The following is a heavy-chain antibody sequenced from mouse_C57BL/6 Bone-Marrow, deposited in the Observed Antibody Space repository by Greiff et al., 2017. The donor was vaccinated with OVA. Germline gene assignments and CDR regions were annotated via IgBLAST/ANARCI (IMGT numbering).Heavy chain of an antibody. J-gene: IGHJ2*01. D-gene: IGHD1-1*02. V-gene: IGHV1-72*01. Sequence: LQQPGAELVKPGASVKLSCKASGYTFTSYWMHWVKQRPGRGLEWIGRIDPYNGGTKYNEKFKSKATLTVDKPSSTAYMQLSSLTSEDSAVYYCARFGGYFDYWGQGTTLTVSS. CDR2: IDPYNGGT. CDR3: ARFGGYFDY. CDR1: GYTFTSYW.